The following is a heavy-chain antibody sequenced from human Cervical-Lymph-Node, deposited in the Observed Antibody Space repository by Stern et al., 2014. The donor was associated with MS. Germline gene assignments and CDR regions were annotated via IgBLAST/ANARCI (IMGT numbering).Heavy chain of an antibody. CDR3: ARDLMVGTDGDVPISIYYYYGMDV. V-gene: IGHV1-18*04. Sequence: QVQLVQSGAEVKKPGASVKVSCKASGYTFTSYGISGVRQAPGQGLEWMGWPSAYNGNTNYAQKLQGRVTMTTDTSTSTAYMELRSLRSDDTAVYYCARDLMVGTDGDVPISIYYYYGMDVWGQGTTVTVSS. J-gene: IGHJ6*02. D-gene: IGHD4-17*01. CDR1: GYTFTSYG. CDR2: PSAYNGNT.